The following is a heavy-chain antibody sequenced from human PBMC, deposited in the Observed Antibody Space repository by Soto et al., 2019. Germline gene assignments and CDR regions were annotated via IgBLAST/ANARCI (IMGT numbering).Heavy chain of an antibody. J-gene: IGHJ4*02. V-gene: IGHV1-18*01. CDR3: ARAGHYYDSSGYAN. Sequence: ASVKVSYKASGYTFATSGISWFRQAPGQGLEWMGWISAYNGNTNYEKKLQDRVTMTTDTSTSTAYLELRSLRSDDTAVYYCARAGHYYDSSGYANWGQGTMVTVSS. D-gene: IGHD3-22*01. CDR1: GYTFATSG. CDR2: ISAYNGNT.